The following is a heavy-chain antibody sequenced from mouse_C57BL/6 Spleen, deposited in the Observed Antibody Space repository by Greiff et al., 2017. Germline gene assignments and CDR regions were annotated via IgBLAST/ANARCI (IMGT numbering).Heavy chain of an antibody. CDR3: ARHSITTVVENWYFDV. V-gene: IGHV1-62-2*01. CDR2: FYPGSGSI. CDR1: GYTFTEYT. J-gene: IGHJ1*03. Sequence: VKLQESGAELVKPGASVKLSCKASGYTFTEYTIHWVKQRSGQGLEWIGWFYPGSGSIKYNEKFKDKATLTADKSSSTVYMELSRFTSEDSAVYFCARHSITTVVENWYFDVWGTGTTVTVSS. D-gene: IGHD1-1*01.